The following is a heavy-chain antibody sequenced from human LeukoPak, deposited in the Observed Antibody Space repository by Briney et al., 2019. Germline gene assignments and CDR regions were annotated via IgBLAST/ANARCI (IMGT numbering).Heavy chain of an antibody. Sequence: ASVKVSCKASGYTFTSYDINWVRQATGQGLEWMGWMNPNSGNTNYAQKLQGRVTMTTDTSTSTAYMELRSLRSDDTAVYYCARAYYYDSSGHTSDYWGQGTLVTVSS. CDR3: ARAYYYDSSGHTSDY. J-gene: IGHJ4*02. CDR2: MNPNSGNT. D-gene: IGHD3-22*01. V-gene: IGHV1-18*01. CDR1: GYTFTSYD.